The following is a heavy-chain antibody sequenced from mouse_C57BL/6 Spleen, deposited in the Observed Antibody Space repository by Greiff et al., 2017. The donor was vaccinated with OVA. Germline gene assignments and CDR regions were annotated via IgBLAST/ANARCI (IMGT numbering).Heavy chain of an antibody. D-gene: IGHD4-1*01. CDR1: GFTFSSYA. J-gene: IGHJ2*01. CDR3: ARGGGLGREGFFDY. CDR2: ISDGGSYT. Sequence: EVHLVESGGGLVKPGGSLKLSCAASGFTFSSYAMSWVRQTPEKRLEWVATISDGGSYTYYPDNVKGRFTISRDNAKNNLYLQMSHLKSEDTAMYYCARGGGLGREGFFDYWGQGTTLTVSS. V-gene: IGHV5-4*01.